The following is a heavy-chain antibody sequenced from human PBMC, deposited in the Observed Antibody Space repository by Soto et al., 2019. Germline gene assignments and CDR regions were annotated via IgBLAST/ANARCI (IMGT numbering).Heavy chain of an antibody. CDR1: GFTLSDYW. Sequence: PGGSLRLSCAASGFTLSDYWMHWVRQVPGKGLLWVSRISVDGGDTTYADSVKGRFTISRDNPKNTLYLQMNTLRAEDTAVYYCARDLAYGRDAFDIWGQGTMVTVSS. V-gene: IGHV3-74*01. J-gene: IGHJ3*02. CDR3: ARDLAYGRDAFDI. D-gene: IGHD4-17*01. CDR2: ISVDGGDT.